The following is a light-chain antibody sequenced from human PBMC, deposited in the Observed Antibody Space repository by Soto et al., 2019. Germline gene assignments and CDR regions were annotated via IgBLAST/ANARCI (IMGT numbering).Light chain of an antibody. CDR3: QQYGNSPGT. V-gene: IGKV3-20*01. J-gene: IGKJ1*01. Sequence: EIVLTQSPGTLSLSPGERATLSCRASQSVSSSYLAWYQQKPGQAPRLLIYGASSSATGIADRFSGSGSGKDFTLTISILEPEDFAVYYCQQYGNSPGTFGQGTKVEIK. CDR1: QSVSSSY. CDR2: GAS.